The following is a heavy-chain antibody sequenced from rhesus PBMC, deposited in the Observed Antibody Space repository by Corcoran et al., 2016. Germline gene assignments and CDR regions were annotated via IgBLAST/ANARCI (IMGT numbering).Heavy chain of an antibody. J-gene: IGHJ4*01. Sequence: QVQLQESGPGLVKPSETLSLTCAVSGYSISRGYYWGWIRQPPGQVLEYIGYISGSRGSTYYNPSLKSRVTISKDTSKNQVSLKLSSVTAADTAVYYCARESDRGGRLTAPLDYWGQGVLVTVSS. D-gene: IGHD2-15*01. CDR3: ARESDRGGRLTAPLDY. CDR2: ISGSRGST. V-gene: IGHV4-99*02. CDR1: GYSISRGYY.